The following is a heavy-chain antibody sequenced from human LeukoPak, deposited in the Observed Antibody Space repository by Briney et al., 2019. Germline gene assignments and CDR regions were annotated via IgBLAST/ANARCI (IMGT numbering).Heavy chain of an antibody. CDR1: GGTFSSYA. D-gene: IGHD1-26*01. V-gene: IGHV1-69*04. J-gene: IGHJ4*02. CDR2: IIPILGIA. CDR3: ARDLEGAIHPFDY. Sequence: ASVKVSCTASGGTFSSYAISWVRQAPGQGLEWMGRIIPILGIANYAQKFQGRVTITADKSTSTAYMELSSLRSEDTAVYYCARDLEGAIHPFDYWGQGTLVTVSS.